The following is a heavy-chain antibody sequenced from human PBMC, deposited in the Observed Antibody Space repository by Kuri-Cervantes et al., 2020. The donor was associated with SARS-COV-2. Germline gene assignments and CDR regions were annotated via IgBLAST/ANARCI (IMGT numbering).Heavy chain of an antibody. CDR3: ASRYYEGPGLARKNHWYFDL. D-gene: IGHD3-22*01. CDR1: GGTFSSYA. CDR2: IIPILGIA. J-gene: IGHJ2*01. V-gene: IGHV1-69*10. Sequence: SVKVSCKASGGTFSSYAISWVRQAPGQGLEWMGGIIPILGIANYAQKFQGRVTITADKSTSTAYMELSNLRSEDTAVYYCASRYYEGPGLARKNHWYFDLWGRGTLVTVSS.